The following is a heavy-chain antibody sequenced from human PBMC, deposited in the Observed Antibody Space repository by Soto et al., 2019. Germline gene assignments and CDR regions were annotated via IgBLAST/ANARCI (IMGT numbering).Heavy chain of an antibody. CDR3: ATSYRDYGMDV. Sequence: QVQLQESGPGLVKPSDTLSLTCAVSGYSISSSHWWGWIRQPPGKGLEWIGYIYYSGSTYYNPSLKSRVTMSVDTPKNQFSLKVSSVTAVDTAVYYCATSYRDYGMDVWGQGTTVTVSS. CDR2: IYYSGST. J-gene: IGHJ6*02. V-gene: IGHV4-28*01. D-gene: IGHD5-18*01. CDR1: GYSISSSHW.